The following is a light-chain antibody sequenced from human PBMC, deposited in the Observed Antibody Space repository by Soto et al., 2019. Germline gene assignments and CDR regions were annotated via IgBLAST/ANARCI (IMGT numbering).Light chain of an antibody. CDR3: SSYTTSSTVV. CDR1: GGDVGGY. V-gene: IGLV2-14*01. CDR2: EVI. Sequence: QSALTQPASVSGSPGQSITISCAGTGGDVGGYVSWYQQHPGKAPKLMIYEVISRPSGISNRFSGSKSGNTASLTISTLQAEDEAEYYCSSYTTSSTVVFGGGTKLTVL. J-gene: IGLJ3*02.